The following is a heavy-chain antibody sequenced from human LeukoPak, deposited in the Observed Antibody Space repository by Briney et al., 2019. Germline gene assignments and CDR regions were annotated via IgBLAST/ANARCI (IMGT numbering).Heavy chain of an antibody. CDR1: GLTFSDNG. V-gene: IGHV3-33*01. CDR2: IWSNGVIK. Sequence: GGSLRLSCEASGLTFSDNGMHWVRQAPGKGLEWLAVIWSNGVIKYYADSVKGQFAISRDNNRNTAYLQMNSLRAEDTGVYYCARSETYNWNFDFWGQGTLVTVSS. J-gene: IGHJ5*01. D-gene: IGHD1-20*01. CDR3: ARSETYNWNFDF.